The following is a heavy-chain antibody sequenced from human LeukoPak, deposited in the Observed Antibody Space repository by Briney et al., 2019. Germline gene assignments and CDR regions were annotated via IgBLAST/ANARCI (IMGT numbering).Heavy chain of an antibody. CDR3: ARSPRRFYVPGPLDY. V-gene: IGHV4-34*01. CDR1: GGSFSGYY. J-gene: IGHJ4*02. CDR2: INHSGST. Sequence: SETLSLTCAVYGGSFSGYYWSWIRQPPGKRLEWIGEINHSGSTNYNPSLKSRVTISVDTSKNQFSLKLSSVTAADTAVYYCARSPRRFYVPGPLDYWGQGTLVTVSS. D-gene: IGHD3-16*01.